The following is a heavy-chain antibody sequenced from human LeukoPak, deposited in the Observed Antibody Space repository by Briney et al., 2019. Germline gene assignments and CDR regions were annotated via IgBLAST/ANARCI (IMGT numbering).Heavy chain of an antibody. CDR2: IYYSGST. J-gene: IGHJ6*02. D-gene: IGHD1-1*01. CDR3: ARSRPVTYYYYGMDV. V-gene: IGHV4-59*01. Sequence: SETLSLTCTVSGGSISSYYWSWIRQPPGKGLEWIGCIYYSGSTNYNPSLKSRVTISVDTSKNQFSLKLSSVTAADTAVYYCARSRPVTYYYYGMDVWGQGTTVTVSS. CDR1: GGSISSYY.